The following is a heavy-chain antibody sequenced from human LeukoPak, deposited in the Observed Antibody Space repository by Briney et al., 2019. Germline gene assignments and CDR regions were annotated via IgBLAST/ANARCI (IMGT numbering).Heavy chain of an antibody. Sequence: GGSLRLSCAASGFTFSSYGMHWVRQAPGKGLEWVAVISYDGSNKYYADSVKGRFTISRDNSKNTLYLQMNSLRAEDTAVYYCAKDITMIVVATHYWVGHYFDYWGQGTLVTVSS. CDR2: ISYDGSNK. V-gene: IGHV3-30*18. D-gene: IGHD3-22*01. J-gene: IGHJ4*02. CDR1: GFTFSSYG. CDR3: AKDITMIVVATHYWVGHYFDY.